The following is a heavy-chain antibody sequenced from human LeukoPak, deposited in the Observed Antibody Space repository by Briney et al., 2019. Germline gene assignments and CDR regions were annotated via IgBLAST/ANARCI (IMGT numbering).Heavy chain of an antibody. Sequence: ASVKVSCKASGYTFTGDYMHWVRQAPGQGLEWMGWINPKSGGINYAQKFEGWVTMTRDTSMSTVYMELSRLKSDDTAVYYCARDSGWEVVLYASEIWGQGTMVTVSS. D-gene: IGHD1-26*01. J-gene: IGHJ3*02. CDR3: ARDSGWEVVLYASEI. CDR2: INPKSGGI. V-gene: IGHV1-2*04. CDR1: GYTFTGDY.